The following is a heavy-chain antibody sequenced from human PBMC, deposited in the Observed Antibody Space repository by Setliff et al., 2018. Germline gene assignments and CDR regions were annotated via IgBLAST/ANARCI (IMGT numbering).Heavy chain of an antibody. CDR3: ARIAEYDTIDI. V-gene: IGHV3-64*01. J-gene: IGHJ3*02. CDR2: ISSNGGRM. D-gene: IGHD3-16*01. Sequence: GESLTLSCAASGFTFISYAVHWVRQAPGKGLEYVSAISSNGGRMSYANSVKGRFIISRDISKNTLYLQMGSLRAEDTAVYYCARIAEYDTIDIWGQGTMVTVSS. CDR1: GFTFISYA.